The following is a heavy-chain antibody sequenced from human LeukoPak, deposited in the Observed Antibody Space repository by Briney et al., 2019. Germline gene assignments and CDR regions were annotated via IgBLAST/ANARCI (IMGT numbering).Heavy chain of an antibody. CDR2: INPNSGGT. Sequence: ASVKVSCKASGYTFTGYYMHWVRQAPGQGLEWMGWINPNSGGTNYAQKFQGRVTMTRDTSISTAYMELSRLRSDDTAMYYCARGYSSTAYFDYWGQGTLVTVSS. J-gene: IGHJ4*02. D-gene: IGHD6-19*01. CDR1: GYTFTGYY. CDR3: ARGYSSTAYFDY. V-gene: IGHV1-2*02.